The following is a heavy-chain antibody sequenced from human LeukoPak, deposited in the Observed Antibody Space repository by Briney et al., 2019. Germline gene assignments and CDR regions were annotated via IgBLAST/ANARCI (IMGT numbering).Heavy chain of an antibody. Sequence: GGSLRLSCAASGFTFSSYSMNWVRQAPGKGLEWASSISSSSSYIYYADSVKGRFTISRDNAKNSLYLQMNSLRAEDTAVCYCARGGWRGYSYGPFDYWGQGTLVTVSS. D-gene: IGHD5-18*01. CDR3: ARGGWRGYSYGPFDY. CDR2: ISSSSSYI. CDR1: GFTFSSYS. J-gene: IGHJ4*02. V-gene: IGHV3-21*01.